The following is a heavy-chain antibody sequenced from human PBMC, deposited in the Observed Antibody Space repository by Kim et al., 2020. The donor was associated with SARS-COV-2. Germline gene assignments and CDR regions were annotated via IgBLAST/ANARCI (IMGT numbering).Heavy chain of an antibody. D-gene: IGHD6-19*01. CDR3: AKTRRLVLLAGYYFDY. Sequence: GGSLRLSCAASGFTFSSYAMSWVRQAPGKGLEWVSAISGSGGSTYYADSVKGRFTISRDNSKNTLYLQMNSLRAEDTAVYYCAKTRRLVLLAGYYFDYWGQGTLVTVSS. CDR2: ISGSGGST. J-gene: IGHJ4*02. CDR1: GFTFSSYA. V-gene: IGHV3-23*01.